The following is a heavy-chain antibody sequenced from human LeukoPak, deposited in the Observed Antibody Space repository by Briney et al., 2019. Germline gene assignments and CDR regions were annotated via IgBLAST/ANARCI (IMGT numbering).Heavy chain of an antibody. V-gene: IGHV3-9*01. Sequence: RSGGSLRLSCAASGFTFDDYAMHWVRQAPWKGLEWVSGISWNSGSIGYADSVKGRFTISRDNAKNSLYLQMNSLRAEDTASYYCAKDMSTTVTSLKAYYFDYWGQGTLVTVSS. D-gene: IGHD4-17*01. CDR3: AKDMSTTVTSLKAYYFDY. CDR1: GFTFDDYA. CDR2: ISWNSGSI. J-gene: IGHJ4*02.